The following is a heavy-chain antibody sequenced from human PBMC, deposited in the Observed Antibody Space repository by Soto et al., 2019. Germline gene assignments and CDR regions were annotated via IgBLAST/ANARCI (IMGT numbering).Heavy chain of an antibody. CDR3: AKSATVPAAIAY. J-gene: IGHJ4*02. CDR1: GYTFTSYA. V-gene: IGHV1-3*01. CDR2: INAGNGNT. Sequence: ASVKVSCKASGYTFTSYAMRWVRQPPGQRLEWMGWINAGNGNTKYSQKFQGRVTITRDTSASTAYMELSSLRSEDTAVYYCAKSATVPAAIAYWGQGTLVTVSS. D-gene: IGHD2-2*02.